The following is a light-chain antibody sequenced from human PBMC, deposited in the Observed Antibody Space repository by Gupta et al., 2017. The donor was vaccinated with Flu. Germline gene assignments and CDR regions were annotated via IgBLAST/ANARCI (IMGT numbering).Light chain of an antibody. CDR1: QSVSPW. J-gene: IGKJ3*01. V-gene: IGKV1-5*03. CDR3: QQDTSHFT. Sequence: DVQMTQSPSTLSASVGDRITITSRASQSVSPWLDWYQHKPGKAPRLLIYKASRGAGGVPQRFNASGCVTEFTLTMSSWQADDFAAYYCQQDTSHFTFGQGTTVDIK. CDR2: KAS.